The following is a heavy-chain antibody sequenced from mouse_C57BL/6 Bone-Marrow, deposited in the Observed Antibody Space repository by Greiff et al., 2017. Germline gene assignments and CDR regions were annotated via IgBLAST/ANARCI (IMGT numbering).Heavy chain of an antibody. V-gene: IGHV1-66*01. Sequence: QVQLKESGPELVKPRASVKISCKASGYSFTSYYIHWVKQRPGQGLEWIGWIYPGSGNTKYNEKFKGKATLTADTSSSTAYMQLSSLTSEDSAVYYCARLYYYAMDYWGQGTSVTVSS. CDR2: IYPGSGNT. CDR3: ARLYYYAMDY. J-gene: IGHJ4*01. CDR1: GYSFTSYY.